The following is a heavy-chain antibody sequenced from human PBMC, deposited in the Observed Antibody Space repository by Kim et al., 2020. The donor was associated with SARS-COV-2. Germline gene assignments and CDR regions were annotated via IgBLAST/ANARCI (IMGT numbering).Heavy chain of an antibody. V-gene: IGHV4-39*01. CDR2: IYYSGST. Sequence: SETLSLTCTVSGGSISSSSYYWGWIRPPPGQGLEWIGSIYYSGSTYYNPSLKSRATISVDTSKNQFSLKLSPVTAEDTAEYYCGVIVAQRIYDRGQGNL. D-gene: IGHD3-22*01. CDR1: GGSISSSSYY. J-gene: IGHJ1*01. CDR3: GVIVAQRIYD.